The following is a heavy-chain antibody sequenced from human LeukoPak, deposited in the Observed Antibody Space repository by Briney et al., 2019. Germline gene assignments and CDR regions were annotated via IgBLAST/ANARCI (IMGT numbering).Heavy chain of an antibody. CDR2: IYYSGST. CDR1: GGSISSSSYY. Sequence: KASETLSLTCTVSGGSISSSSYYWGWIRQPPGKGLEWIGSIYYSGSTYYNPSLKSRVTISVDTSKNQFSLKLSSVTAADTAVYYCASSSAAGTFCDFDWFDPWGQGTLVTVSS. CDR3: ASSSAAGTFCDFDWFDP. D-gene: IGHD6-13*01. V-gene: IGHV4-39*01. J-gene: IGHJ5*02.